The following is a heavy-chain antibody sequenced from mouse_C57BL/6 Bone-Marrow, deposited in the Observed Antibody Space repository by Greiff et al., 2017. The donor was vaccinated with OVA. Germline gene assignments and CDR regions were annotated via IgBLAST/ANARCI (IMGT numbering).Heavy chain of an antibody. V-gene: IGHV1-72*01. CDR3: ARSGFITTVVATRYFDV. Sequence: QVQLQQPGAELVKPGASVKLSCKASGYTFTSYWMHWVKQRPGRGLAWIGRIDPNSGGTKYNEKFKSKATLTVDKPSSTAYMQLSSLTSEDAAVYYCARSGFITTVVATRYFDVWGTGTTVTVSS. J-gene: IGHJ1*03. D-gene: IGHD1-1*01. CDR1: GYTFTSYW. CDR2: IDPNSGGT.